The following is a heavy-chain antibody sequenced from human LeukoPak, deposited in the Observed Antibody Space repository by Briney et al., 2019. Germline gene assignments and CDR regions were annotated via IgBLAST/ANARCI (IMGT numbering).Heavy chain of an antibody. CDR3: ARGLYDADAFDI. V-gene: IGHV1-8*01. Sequence: ASVKVSCKASGYTFTSYDINWVRQATGQGLEWMGWMNPNSGNTGYAQKFQGRVTMTRNTSISTAYMELSSPRSEDTAVYYCARGLYDADAFDIWGQGTMVTVSS. CDR1: GYTFTSYD. CDR2: MNPNSGNT. J-gene: IGHJ3*02. D-gene: IGHD2-2*02.